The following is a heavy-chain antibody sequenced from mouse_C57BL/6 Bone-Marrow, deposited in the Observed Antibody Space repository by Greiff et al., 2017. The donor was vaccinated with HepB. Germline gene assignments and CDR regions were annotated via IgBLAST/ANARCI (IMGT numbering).Heavy chain of an antibody. D-gene: IGHD1-1*01. CDR3: ARRGDYGSRYFDV. V-gene: IGHV1-69*01. J-gene: IGHJ1*03. CDR1: GYTFTSYW. Sequence: QVQLQQSGAELVMPGASVKLSCKASGYTFTSYWMHWVKQRPGQGLEWIGEIDPSDSYTNYNQKFKGKSTLTVDKSSSTAYMQLSSLTSEDAAVYYCARRGDYGSRYFDVWGTGTTVTVSS. CDR2: IDPSDSYT.